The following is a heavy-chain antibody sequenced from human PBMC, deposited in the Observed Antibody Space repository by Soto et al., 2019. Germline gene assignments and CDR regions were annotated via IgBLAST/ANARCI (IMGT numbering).Heavy chain of an antibody. CDR1: GGSISSGDYY. CDR3: ARTSGDYGLSKYFQH. D-gene: IGHD4-17*01. CDR2: IYYSGTT. J-gene: IGHJ1*01. Sequence: QVQLQESGPGLVEPSQTLSLICTVSGGSISSGDYYWSWIRQLPGKGLEWIGYIYYSGTTFHNPFLESRVSISVDTSKNLFSLKLSSMTAADTAVYYCARTSGDYGLSKYFQHWGQGTLVTVSS. V-gene: IGHV4-31*03.